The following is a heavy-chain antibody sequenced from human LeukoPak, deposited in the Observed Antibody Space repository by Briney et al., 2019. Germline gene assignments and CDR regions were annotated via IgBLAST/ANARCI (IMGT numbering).Heavy chain of an antibody. CDR2: INHSGST. Sequence: SETLSLTCAVYGGSLSGYYWSWIRRPPGKGPEWIGEINHSGSTNYNPSLKSRVTISVDTSKNQFSLKLSSVTAADTAVYYCARLCSRAKRNQINDYWGQGTLVTVSS. D-gene: IGHD2-15*01. V-gene: IGHV4-34*01. CDR3: ARLCSRAKRNQINDY. CDR1: GGSLSGYY. J-gene: IGHJ4*02.